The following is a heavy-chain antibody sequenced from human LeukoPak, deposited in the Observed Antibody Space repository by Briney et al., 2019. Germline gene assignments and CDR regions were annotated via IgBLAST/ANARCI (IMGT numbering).Heavy chain of an antibody. CDR1: GYSISNGYY. CDR2: IYHSSGRT. D-gene: IGHD3-22*01. Sequence: PSETLSLTCGVSGYSISNGYYWGWIRQPPGKGLEWVGSIYHSSGRTYYSSSLRSRVTISVDTSKNQFSLELSSVTAADTALYYCARSHNYYYDTNGYYTAFDIWGQGTMVTVSS. CDR3: ARSHNYYYDTNGYYTAFDI. J-gene: IGHJ3*02. V-gene: IGHV4-38-2*01.